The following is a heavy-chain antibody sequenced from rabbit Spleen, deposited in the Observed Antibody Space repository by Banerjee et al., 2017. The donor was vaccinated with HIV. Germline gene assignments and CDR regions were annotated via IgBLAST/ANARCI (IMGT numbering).Heavy chain of an antibody. V-gene: IGHV1S40*01. CDR2: IYPGSFDST. CDR3: ARGSAAMTMVITGYYFNL. D-gene: IGHD2-1*01. J-gene: IGHJ4*01. Sequence: QSLEESGGGLVQPGASLTLTCKASGFSFSNNYYMCWVRQAPGKGLEWIACIYPGSFDSTVYANWAKGRFTIFRTSSTTVTLQVTSLAAADTATYFCARGSAAMTMVITGYYFNLWGQGTLVTVS. CDR1: GFSFSNNYY.